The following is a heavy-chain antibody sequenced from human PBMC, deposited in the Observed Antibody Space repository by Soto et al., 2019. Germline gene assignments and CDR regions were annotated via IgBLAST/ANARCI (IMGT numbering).Heavy chain of an antibody. CDR3: ARRIPFGYGMDV. CDR1: GFTFSSYA. Sequence: EVQLVESGGGLVQPGGSLRLSCAASGFTFSSYAMHWVRQAPGKGLGYVSGITSNGGNTDYASSVKGRFTISRDNSKNTLYLQMGSLRAEDMAVYYCARRIPFGYGMDVWGQGTTVTVSS. CDR2: ITSNGGNT. D-gene: IGHD2-21*01. J-gene: IGHJ6*02. V-gene: IGHV3-64*01.